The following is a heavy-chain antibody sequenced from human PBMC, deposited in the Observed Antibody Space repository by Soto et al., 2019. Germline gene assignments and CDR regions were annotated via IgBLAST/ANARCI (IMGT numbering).Heavy chain of an antibody. D-gene: IGHD3-10*01. CDR1: GFTIGAYG. J-gene: IGHJ6*03. Sequence: EVQLVESGGGLVQPGDSLRLSCAASGFTIGAYGLHWVRQAPGKALEYISAISSYGGNIYYANSVKGRFTISRDNSKNTLYLQMGSLRAEDMGVYYCARDLGSGNYYKEVYYYYYMDVWGKGTTVTVSS. V-gene: IGHV3-64*01. CDR3: ARDLGSGNYYKEVYYYYYMDV. CDR2: ISSYGGNI.